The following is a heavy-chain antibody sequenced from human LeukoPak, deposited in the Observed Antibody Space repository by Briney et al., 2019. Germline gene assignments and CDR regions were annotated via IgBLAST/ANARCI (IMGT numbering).Heavy chain of an antibody. V-gene: IGHV3-48*04. CDR1: GFTFSIFG. D-gene: IGHD3-10*02. CDR2: ISSSGSTI. CDR3: AELGITMIGGV. Sequence: GGSLRLSCAASGFTFSIFGMSWVRQAPGKGLEWVSYISSSGSTIYYADSVKGRFTISRDNAKNSLYLQMNSLRAEDTAVYYCAELGITMIGGVWGKGTTVTISS. J-gene: IGHJ6*04.